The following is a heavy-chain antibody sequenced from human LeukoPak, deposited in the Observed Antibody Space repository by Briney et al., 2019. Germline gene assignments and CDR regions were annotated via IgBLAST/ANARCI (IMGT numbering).Heavy chain of an antibody. CDR1: GFTFSSYS. Sequence: GGSLRLSCAASGFTFSSYSMKWVRQAPGKGLEWVSSISTSSSYIYYADSVKGRFTISRDNAKNSFYLQMNSLRVEDTAVYYCARVVWGQLTYYFDYWGQGTLVTVSS. CDR2: ISTSSSYI. V-gene: IGHV3-21*01. D-gene: IGHD3-16*01. J-gene: IGHJ4*02. CDR3: ARVVWGQLTYYFDY.